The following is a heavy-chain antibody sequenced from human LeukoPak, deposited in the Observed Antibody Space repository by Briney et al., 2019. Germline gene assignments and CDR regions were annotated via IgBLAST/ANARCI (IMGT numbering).Heavy chain of an antibody. Sequence: GGSLRLSCAASGFTFSSYGMYWVRQAPGKGLEWVAVIWYDGSNKYYADSVKGRFTISRDNSKNTLYLQMNSLRAEDTAVYYCARDWMATTVDYWGQGTLVTVSS. CDR1: GFTFSSYG. V-gene: IGHV3-33*01. CDR3: ARDWMATTVDY. CDR2: IWYDGSNK. J-gene: IGHJ4*02. D-gene: IGHD5-12*01.